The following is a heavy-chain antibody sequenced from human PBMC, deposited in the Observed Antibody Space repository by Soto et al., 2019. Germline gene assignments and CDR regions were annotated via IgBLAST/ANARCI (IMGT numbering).Heavy chain of an antibody. CDR3: ARGRRIMITFGGVIVMSYYGVDV. J-gene: IGHJ6*02. CDR2: INPNSGGT. Sequence: ASVKVSCKASGYTFTGYYMHWVRQAPGQGLEWMGWINPNSGGTNYAQKFQGWVTMTRDTSISTAYMELSRLRSDDTAVYYCARGRRIMITFGGVIVMSYYGVDVWGQGTTVTVSS. V-gene: IGHV1-2*04. D-gene: IGHD3-16*02. CDR1: GYTFTGYY.